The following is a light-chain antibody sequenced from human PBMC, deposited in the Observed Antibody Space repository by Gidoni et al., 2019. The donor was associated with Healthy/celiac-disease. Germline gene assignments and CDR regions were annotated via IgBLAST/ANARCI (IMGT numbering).Light chain of an antibody. CDR1: QSVSSY. V-gene: IGKV3-11*01. Sequence: EIVLTQSPATLSLSPSERASLSCSASQSVSSYLAWYQQKPGQAPRLLIYDASNRATGIPARLSGSGSGTDFTLNISSLEPEDFAVYYCQQRSNWLLTFGGGTKVEIK. J-gene: IGKJ4*01. CDR3: QQRSNWLLT. CDR2: DAS.